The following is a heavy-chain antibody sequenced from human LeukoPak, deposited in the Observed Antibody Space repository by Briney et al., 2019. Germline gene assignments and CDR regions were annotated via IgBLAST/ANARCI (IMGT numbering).Heavy chain of an antibody. J-gene: IGHJ4*02. V-gene: IGHV4-34*01. Sequence: SETLSLTCAVYGGSFSGYYWSWIRQPPGKGLEWIGEINHSGSANYNPSLKSRVTISVDTSKNQFSLKLSSVTAADTAVYYCAAAAGTRYFDYWGQGTLVTVSS. CDR1: GGSFSGYY. D-gene: IGHD6-13*01. CDR2: INHSGSA. CDR3: AAAAGTRYFDY.